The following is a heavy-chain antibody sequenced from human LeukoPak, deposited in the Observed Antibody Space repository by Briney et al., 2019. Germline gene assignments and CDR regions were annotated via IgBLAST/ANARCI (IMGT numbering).Heavy chain of an antibody. CDR3: ARGGITGTTRGPTRLNDAFGI. Sequence: ASVKVSCKASGYTFTGCYMHWVRQAPGQGLEWMGWINPNSGGTNYAQKFQGWVTMTRDTSISTAYMELSRLRSDDTAVYYCARGGITGTTRGPTRLNDAFGIWAKGQWSPSLQ. D-gene: IGHD1-20*01. J-gene: IGHJ3*02. CDR2: INPNSGGT. V-gene: IGHV1-2*04. CDR1: GYTFTGCY.